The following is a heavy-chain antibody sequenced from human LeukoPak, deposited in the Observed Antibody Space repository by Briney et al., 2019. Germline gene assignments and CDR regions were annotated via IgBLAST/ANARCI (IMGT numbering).Heavy chain of an antibody. V-gene: IGHV1-69*13. J-gene: IGHJ5*02. Sequence: ASVKVSCKASGGTFSSYAISWVRQAPGQGLEWMGGIIPIFGTANYAQKFQGRVTITADESTSTAYMELSSLRSEDTAVYYCARGHSYDFWSGHPNWFDPWGQGTLVTVSS. CDR3: ARGHSYDFWSGHPNWFDP. CDR2: IIPIFGTA. D-gene: IGHD3-3*01. CDR1: GGTFSSYA.